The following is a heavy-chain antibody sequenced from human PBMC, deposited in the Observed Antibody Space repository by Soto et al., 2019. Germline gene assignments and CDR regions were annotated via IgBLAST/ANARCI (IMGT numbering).Heavy chain of an antibody. J-gene: IGHJ3*02. CDR3: ARRGVRLPGISVRALDM. D-gene: IGHD6-19*01. CDR2: IYYSGST. V-gene: IGHV4-39*01. Sequence: PSETLSLTCNVSGGAIDTGAHYWDWIRQPPGKGLEWIGSIYYSGSTYYKSSLKSRLTISVDTSNNQFFLKLNSATAADTAVYFCARRGVRLPGISVRALDMWGQGTLVTVSS. CDR1: GGAIDTGAHY.